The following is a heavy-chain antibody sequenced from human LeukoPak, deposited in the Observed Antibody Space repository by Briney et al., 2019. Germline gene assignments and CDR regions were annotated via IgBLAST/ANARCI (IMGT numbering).Heavy chain of an antibody. CDR3: ARDRGRESDY. CDR1: GFTFSDYR. CDR2: IDGTSTNI. D-gene: IGHD5-24*01. J-gene: IGHJ4*02. V-gene: IGHV3-21*01. Sequence: GESLRLSCAASGFTFSDYRMNWVRQAPGKGLEWVSSIDGTSTNIYYADSVKGRFTISRDNAKNSLYLQMNSLRAEDTAVYYCARDRGRESDYWGQGTLVTVSS.